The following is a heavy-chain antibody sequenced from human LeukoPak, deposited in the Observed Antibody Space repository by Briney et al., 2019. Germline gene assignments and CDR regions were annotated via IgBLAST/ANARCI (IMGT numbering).Heavy chain of an antibody. V-gene: IGHV4-59*01. CDR1: GGPIGSYY. D-gene: IGHD3-22*01. CDR2: ISYRGGT. Sequence: SETLSLTGTVSGGPIGSYYWSWIRQSPGKGLEWIGYISYRGGTNYNPSLKSRVTISLDRSKNQFSLNLSSVTAADTAVYYCARAFDTSGYYYAFDYWGQGTQVSVSS. J-gene: IGHJ4*02. CDR3: ARAFDTSGYYYAFDY.